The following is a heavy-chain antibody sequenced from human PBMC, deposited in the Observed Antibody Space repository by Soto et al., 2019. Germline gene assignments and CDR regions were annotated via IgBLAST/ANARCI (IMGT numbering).Heavy chain of an antibody. J-gene: IGHJ4*02. D-gene: IGHD1-26*01. V-gene: IGHV4-59*01. CDR3: ARGVGSSPPPY. Sequence: QVQLQESGPGQVKPSETLSLTCTISGGSISVYYWSWIRQPPGQGLEWIGYIYASGSPYYNPSLKSRVTLSADTSKNQISLKLTSPTAADTAVYYCARGVGSSPPPYWGRGTLVTVSS. CDR1: GGSISVYY. CDR2: IYASGSP.